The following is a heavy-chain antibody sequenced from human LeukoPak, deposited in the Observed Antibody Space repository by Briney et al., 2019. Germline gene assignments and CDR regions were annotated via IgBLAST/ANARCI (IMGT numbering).Heavy chain of an antibody. CDR2: IYYSGST. Sequence: PSETPSLTCTVSGGSISTYYWSWIRQPPGKGLEWIGYIYYSGSTNYNPSPKSRVTISVDTSKNQFSLKLSSVTAADTAVYYCARRMDDAFDIWGQGTMVTVSS. CDR3: ARRMDDAFDI. J-gene: IGHJ3*02. CDR1: GGSISTYY. V-gene: IGHV4-59*01. D-gene: IGHD2-8*01.